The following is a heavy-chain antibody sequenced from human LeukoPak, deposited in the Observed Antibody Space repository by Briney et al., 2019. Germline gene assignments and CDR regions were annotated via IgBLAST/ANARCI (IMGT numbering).Heavy chain of an antibody. CDR1: GFTFSSSW. V-gene: IGHV3-7*01. CDR3: ARGDYYDRFFDY. CDR2: IKQDGSEK. Sequence: GGSLRLSCAASGFTFSSSWMNWVRQAPGKGLEWVADIKQDGSEKYYVDSVKGRFTISRDNAENSLFLQMNSLGAEDTAVYYCARGDYYDRFFDYWGQGTLVTVSS. D-gene: IGHD3-22*01. J-gene: IGHJ4*02.